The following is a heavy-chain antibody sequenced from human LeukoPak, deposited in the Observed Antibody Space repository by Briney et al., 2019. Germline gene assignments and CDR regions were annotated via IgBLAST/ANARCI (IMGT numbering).Heavy chain of an antibody. Sequence: PSETLSLTCTISGGSISSDYWSWIRQPPGRGLEWIGYLSLGEVAFYNPSLESRLTTSADTSKNQFSLNLTSVTAADTAMYYCVRVSTASGGAFDVWGQGTMVAVSS. D-gene: IGHD2-21*02. V-gene: IGHV4-59*13. J-gene: IGHJ3*01. CDR3: VRVSTASGGAFDV. CDR2: LSLGEVA. CDR1: GGSISSDY.